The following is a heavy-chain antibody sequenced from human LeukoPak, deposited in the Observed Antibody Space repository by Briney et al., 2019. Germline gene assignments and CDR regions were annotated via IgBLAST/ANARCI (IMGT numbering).Heavy chain of an antibody. Sequence: GGSLRLSCAASGFTFSSYGMHWVRQAPGKGLEWVAFIRYDGSNKYYADSVKGRFTISRDNSENTLYLQMNSLRAEDTAVYYCARGKVAAADPPGYWGQGTLVTVSS. D-gene: IGHD6-13*01. CDR3: ARGKVAAADPPGY. CDR1: GFTFSSYG. J-gene: IGHJ4*02. CDR2: IRYDGSNK. V-gene: IGHV3-30*02.